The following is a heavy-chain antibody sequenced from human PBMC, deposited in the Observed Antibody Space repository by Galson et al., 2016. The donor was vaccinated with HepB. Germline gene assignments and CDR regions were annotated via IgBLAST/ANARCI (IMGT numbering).Heavy chain of an antibody. J-gene: IGHJ2*01. Sequence: SLRLSCAASGFTFSGYNMDWVRQAPGKGLEWVSYISSYSSTTHYADSVKGRFTTSRDNAKNSLYLQMNSLRAEDTAVYYCASLRFKGFDLWGRGTLVTVSS. CDR2: ISSYSSTT. CDR3: ASLRFKGFDL. CDR1: GFTFSGYN. V-gene: IGHV3-48*01. D-gene: IGHD3-3*01.